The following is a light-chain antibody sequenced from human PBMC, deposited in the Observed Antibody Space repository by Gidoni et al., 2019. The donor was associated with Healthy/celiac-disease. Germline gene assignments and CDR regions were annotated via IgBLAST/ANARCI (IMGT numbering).Light chain of an antibody. CDR1: SSNIGAGYD. Sequence: QSVLTQPPSVSGAHGQRVTISCTGSSSNIGAGYDVHWYQQLPGKAPKLLIYGNSNRPSGVPDRFSGSKSGTSASLAITGLQAEDEADYYCQSYDSSLSGSVFGGGTKLTVL. V-gene: IGLV1-40*01. CDR2: GNS. J-gene: IGLJ2*01. CDR3: QSYDSSLSGSV.